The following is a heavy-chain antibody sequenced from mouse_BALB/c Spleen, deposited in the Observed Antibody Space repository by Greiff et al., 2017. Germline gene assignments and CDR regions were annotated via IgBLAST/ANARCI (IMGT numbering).Heavy chain of an antibody. CDR1: GYSITSDYA. V-gene: IGHV3-2*02. CDR3: ARSYDGYYVPYFDY. D-gene: IGHD2-3*01. Sequence: EVQLQESGPGLVKPSQSLSLTCTVTGYSITSDYAWNWIRQFPGNKLEWMGYISYSGSTSYNPSLKSRISITRDTSKNQFFLQLNSVTTEDTATYYCARSYDGYYVPYFDYWGQGTTLTVSS. CDR2: ISYSGST. J-gene: IGHJ2*01.